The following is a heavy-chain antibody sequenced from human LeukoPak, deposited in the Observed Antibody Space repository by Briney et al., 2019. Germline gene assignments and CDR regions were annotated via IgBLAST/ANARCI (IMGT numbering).Heavy chain of an antibody. V-gene: IGHV1-2*02. J-gene: IGHJ5*02. CDR1: GYTFTGYY. CDR2: INPNSGGT. CDR3: ARDTHLYYYGSNWFDP. Sequence: GASVKVSCKASGYTFTGYYMHWVRQAPGQGLEWMGWINPNSGGTNYAQKFQGRVAMTRDTSISTAYMELSRLRSDDTAVYYCARDTHLYYYGSNWFDPWGQGTLVTVSS. D-gene: IGHD3-10*01.